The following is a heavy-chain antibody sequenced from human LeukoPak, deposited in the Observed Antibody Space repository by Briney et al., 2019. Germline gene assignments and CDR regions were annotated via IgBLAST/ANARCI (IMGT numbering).Heavy chain of an antibody. Sequence: GGSLRLSCATSGFTFSRYAMHWVRQAPGKGLEWVALISYDANIGSNKYYADSVKGRFTISRDNPKNTLYLQMNSLRAEDTAVYYCARDGGYDFWSGYYQDYWGQGTLVTVSS. CDR2: ISYDANIGSNK. J-gene: IGHJ4*02. D-gene: IGHD3-3*01. CDR3: ARDGGYDFWSGYYQDY. CDR1: GFTFSRYA. V-gene: IGHV3-30-3*01.